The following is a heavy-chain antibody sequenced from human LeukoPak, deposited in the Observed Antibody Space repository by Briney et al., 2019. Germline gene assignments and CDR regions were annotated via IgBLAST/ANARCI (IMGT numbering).Heavy chain of an antibody. Sequence: GGTLRLSCAASGFTFSSYGMSWVRQAPGKGLEWVSAISGSGGSTYYADSVKGRFTISRDNSKNTLYLQMNSLRAEDTAVYYCAKGITVVRGVITVVDYWGQGTLVTVSS. CDR1: GFTFSSYG. V-gene: IGHV3-23*01. J-gene: IGHJ4*02. CDR2: ISGSGGST. CDR3: AKGITVVRGVITVVDY. D-gene: IGHD3-10*01.